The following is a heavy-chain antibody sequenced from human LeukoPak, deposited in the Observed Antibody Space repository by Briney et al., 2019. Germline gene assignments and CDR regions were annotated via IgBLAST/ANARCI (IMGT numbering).Heavy chain of an antibody. CDR2: ISPSGGST. CDR1: GYTFTSYY. J-gene: IGHJ4*02. V-gene: IGHV1-46*01. Sequence: ASVKVSCKASGYTFTSYYMHWVRQAPGHGLGWMGIISPSGGSTSYAQKFQGRVTMTRDTSTSTVYMELSSLRSEDTAVYYCARADGSGRDYYFDYWGQGTLVTVSS. D-gene: IGHD3-10*01. CDR3: ARADGSGRDYYFDY.